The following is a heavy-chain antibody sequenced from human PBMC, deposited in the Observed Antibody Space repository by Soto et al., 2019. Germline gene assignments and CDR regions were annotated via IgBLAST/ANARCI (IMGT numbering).Heavy chain of an antibody. CDR2: IRSKAYGGTT. CDR1: GFTFTNGW. J-gene: IGHJ4*02. Sequence: GGSLRLSCAASGFTFTNGWMSWVRQAAGKGVEGGGRIRSKAYGGTTDYAASVTGRFSICRDDAQNFVYLQRNSIKSEETAVDYCAGGYFDWLLRPLDYWGQGTLVTVSS. V-gene: IGHV3-15*01. CDR3: AGGYFDWLLRPLDY. D-gene: IGHD3-9*01.